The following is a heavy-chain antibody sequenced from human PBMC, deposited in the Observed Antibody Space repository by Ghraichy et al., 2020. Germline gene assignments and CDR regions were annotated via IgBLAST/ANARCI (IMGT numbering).Heavy chain of an antibody. Sequence: SLKVSCKASGGTFRNYAISWVRQAPGQGLEWMGGIIPIFPIGNYAQKFQGRVTITADTSTSTAYMELSSLRSEDTAVYYCARVPTGNGDYEAYFDYWGQGTLVTVSS. CDR1: GGTFRNYA. CDR2: IIPIFPIG. D-gene: IGHD4-17*01. CDR3: ARVPTGNGDYEAYFDY. J-gene: IGHJ4*02. V-gene: IGHV1-69*10.